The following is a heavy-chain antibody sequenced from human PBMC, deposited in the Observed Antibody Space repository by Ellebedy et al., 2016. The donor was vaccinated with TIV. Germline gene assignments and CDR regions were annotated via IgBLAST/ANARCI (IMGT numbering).Heavy chain of an antibody. Sequence: GESLKISCAASGFSTSGMHWVRQAPGRGLEWVAFIRSDGSAIYYADSVKGRFTISRDYSKNTLDLQMTSLRPEDTALYYCVKGAYPVPTVMAVWGQGTTAIVSS. CDR2: IRSDGSAI. CDR1: GFSTSG. CDR3: VKGAYPVPTVMAV. D-gene: IGHD3-16*01. V-gene: IGHV3-30*02. J-gene: IGHJ6*02.